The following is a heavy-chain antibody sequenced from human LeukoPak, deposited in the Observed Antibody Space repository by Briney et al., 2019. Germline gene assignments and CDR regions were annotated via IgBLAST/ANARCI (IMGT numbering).Heavy chain of an antibody. CDR2: INPNSGGT. CDR3: ARTYTPEGAFDI. D-gene: IGHD2-2*02. V-gene: IGHV1-2*02. Sequence: ASVKVSCKASGGTFSSYAISWVRQAPGQGLEWMGWINPNSGGTNYAQKFQGRVTMTRDTSISTAYMELSRLRSDDTAVYYCARTYTPEGAFDIWGQGTMVTVSS. J-gene: IGHJ3*02. CDR1: GGTFSSYA.